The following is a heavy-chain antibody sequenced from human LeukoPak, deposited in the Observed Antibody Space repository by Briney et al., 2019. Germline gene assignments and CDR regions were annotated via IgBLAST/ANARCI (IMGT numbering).Heavy chain of an antibody. J-gene: IGHJ4*02. D-gene: IGHD3-10*01. CDR3: ARAGQEWFGELGFDQ. CDR1: GLSFSRYW. CDR2: IKQDGSEK. V-gene: IGHV3-7*01. Sequence: PGGSLRLSCAASGLSFSRYWMSWVRQAPGKGLEWVANIKQDGSEKNYVESVKGRFTISRDNAKNSLYLQTNSLRAEDTAVYYCARAGQEWFGELGFDQWGQGTLVIVSS.